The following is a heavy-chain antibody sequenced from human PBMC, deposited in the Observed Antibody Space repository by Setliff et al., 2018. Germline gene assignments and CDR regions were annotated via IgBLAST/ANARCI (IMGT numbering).Heavy chain of an antibody. CDR3: ARQTGEQLVDY. J-gene: IGHJ4*02. CDR2: ISHNGRV. D-gene: IGHD6-6*01. V-gene: IGHV4-39*01. Sequence: LSLTCTVSGGSISSGGFYWSWIRQTPGKDLEWIGEISHNGRVSSSPSLKSRVTISVDTSKNHFSLKLSSVTAADTAVYYCARQTGEQLVDYWGQGTLVTVS. CDR1: GGSISSGGFY.